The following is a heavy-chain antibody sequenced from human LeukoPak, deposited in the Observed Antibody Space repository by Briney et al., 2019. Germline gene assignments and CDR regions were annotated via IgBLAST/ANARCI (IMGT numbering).Heavy chain of an antibody. V-gene: IGHV3-15*01. Sequence: GGSLRLSCEVSGLNFNNAWMSWVRQGPGKGLEWVGRIKGKTAGGAADYAAPVKGRFTISRDDSKNTLYLQMNSLKTEDTAVYYCTPIKMTSYTLIDYWGQGTLVTVSS. CDR1: GLNFNNAW. CDR2: IKGKTAGGAA. CDR3: TPIKMTSYTLIDY. D-gene: IGHD4-11*01. J-gene: IGHJ4*02.